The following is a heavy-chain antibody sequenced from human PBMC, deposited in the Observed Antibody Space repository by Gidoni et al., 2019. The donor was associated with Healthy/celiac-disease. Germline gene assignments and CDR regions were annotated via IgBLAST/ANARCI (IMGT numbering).Heavy chain of an antibody. V-gene: IGHV1-2*06. J-gene: IGHJ4*02. CDR3: ARDLHYYGSGSFDY. D-gene: IGHD3-10*01. CDR1: GYTFTGYY. CDR2: INPNSGGT. Sequence: QVQLVQSGAEVKKPGASVKVSCMASGYTFTGYYMHWVRQAPGQGLEWMGRINPNSGGTNYAQKFQGRVTMTRDTSISTAYMELSRLRSDDTAVYYCARDLHYYGSGSFDYWGQGTLVTVSS.